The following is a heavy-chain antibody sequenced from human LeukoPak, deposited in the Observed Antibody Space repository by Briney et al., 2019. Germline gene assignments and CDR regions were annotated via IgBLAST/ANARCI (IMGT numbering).Heavy chain of an antibody. J-gene: IGHJ4*02. CDR1: GFTFSTYW. D-gene: IGHD1-26*01. CDR3: ARDKVVGATKFDY. Sequence: GGSLRLSCGASGFTFSTYWISWVLQAPGNGLEWVANLKQDGSEKYYVDFVKGRFTISRDNAENSLYLQMNSLRAEDTAVYYCARDKVVGATKFDYWGQGTLVTVSS. CDR2: LKQDGSEK. V-gene: IGHV3-7*01.